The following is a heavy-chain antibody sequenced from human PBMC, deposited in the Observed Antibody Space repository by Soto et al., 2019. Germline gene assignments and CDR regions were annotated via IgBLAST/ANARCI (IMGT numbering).Heavy chain of an antibody. CDR3: ARDGGRSGNLDY. D-gene: IGHD3-16*01. Sequence: EVQLVESGGGFVQPGGSLRLSCAASGFSFSGYDMHWVRQPTGKGLEWVSGIGTAGDAYYLGSVKGRFTISRENAKNSVYLQLNRLRAGDTAVYYCARDGGRSGNLDYWGQGTLVTVSS. V-gene: IGHV3-13*01. J-gene: IGHJ4*02. CDR2: IGTAGDA. CDR1: GFSFSGYD.